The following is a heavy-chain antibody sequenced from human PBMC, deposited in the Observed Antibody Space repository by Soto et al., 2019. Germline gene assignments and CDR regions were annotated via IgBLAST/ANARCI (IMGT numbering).Heavy chain of an antibody. CDR2: TDYRSKWYN. CDR1: GDSVSSNSAA. J-gene: IGHJ6*02. D-gene: IGHD3-10*01. CDR3: ARARGSYYGSGSFYYYGMDV. V-gene: IGHV6-1*01. Sequence: QTLSLTCAISGDSVSSNSAAWNCIRQSPSSGLEWLGRTDYRSKWYNDYAVSVKSRITINPDTSKNQCCLQLNSVTPEDTAVYYCARARGSYYGSGSFYYYGMDVWGQGTTVTVSS.